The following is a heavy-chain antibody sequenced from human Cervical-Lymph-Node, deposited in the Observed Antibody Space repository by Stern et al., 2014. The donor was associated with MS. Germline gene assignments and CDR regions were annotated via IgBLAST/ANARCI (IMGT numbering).Heavy chain of an antibody. CDR1: GGTFSSYA. Sequence: VQLVQSGAEVKKPGSSVKVSCKASGGTFSSYAISWVRQAPGQGLEWMGGIIPIFGTANYAQKFQGRVKITADESTSTAYMELSRLRSEDTAVYYCARLQLWQNYYYYGMDVWGQGTTVTVSS. V-gene: IGHV1-69*01. D-gene: IGHD5-18*01. CDR2: IIPIFGTA. J-gene: IGHJ6*02. CDR3: ARLQLWQNYYYYGMDV.